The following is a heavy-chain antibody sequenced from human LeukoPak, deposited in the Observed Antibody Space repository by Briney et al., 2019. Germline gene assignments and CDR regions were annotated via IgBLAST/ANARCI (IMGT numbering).Heavy chain of an antibody. Sequence: ASVKVSCKASGYTFTCYDINWVRQATGQGLEWMGWMNPNSGNTGYAQKFQGRVTITRNTSISTAYMELSSLRSEDTAVYYCARGSVVIFPYSSPYYFDYWGQGTLVTVSS. D-gene: IGHD6-6*01. V-gene: IGHV1-8*03. CDR1: GYTFTCYD. CDR3: ARGSVVIFPYSSPYYFDY. J-gene: IGHJ4*02. CDR2: MNPNSGNT.